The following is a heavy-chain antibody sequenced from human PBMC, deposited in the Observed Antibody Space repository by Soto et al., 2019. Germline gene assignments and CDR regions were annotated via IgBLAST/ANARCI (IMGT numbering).Heavy chain of an antibody. Sequence: QVQLVQSGAEVKKPGSSVKVSCKASGGTFRSYSISWVRHAPGQGLEWMGGIIPIFDITNYAQKFQGRVTITAYESTSTAYMELSSLGSDDTAVYYCARPDEGGYSSNHHYYYALDVWGQGTTVTV. CDR3: ARPDEGGYSSNHHYYYALDV. V-gene: IGHV1-69*01. CDR2: IIPIFDIT. J-gene: IGHJ6*02. CDR1: GGTFRSYS. D-gene: IGHD3-22*01.